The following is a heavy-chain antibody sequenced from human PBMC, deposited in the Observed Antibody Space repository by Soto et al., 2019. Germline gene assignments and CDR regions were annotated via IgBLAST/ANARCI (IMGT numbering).Heavy chain of an antibody. D-gene: IGHD2-21*02. Sequence: QVQLEQSGAEVKKPGASVKVSCKASEYTFSRYYIYWLRQAPGQGLEWMGIINPSGGSTRYAQKFQGRVTMSRDTSTSTVYMELRSMRPEDTAVYYCARAQQIVVVTPPDGWGQGTTVTVSS. CDR3: ARAQQIVVVTPPDG. V-gene: IGHV1-46*01. J-gene: IGHJ6*02. CDR1: EYTFSRYY. CDR2: INPSGGST.